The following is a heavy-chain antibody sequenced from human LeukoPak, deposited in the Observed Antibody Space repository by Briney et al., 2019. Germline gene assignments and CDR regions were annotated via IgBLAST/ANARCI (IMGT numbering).Heavy chain of an antibody. CDR2: IYTRGST. J-gene: IGHJ3*02. Sequence: SETLSLTCTVSGGSINNYYWSWIRQPAGKGLEWIGRIYTRGSTNYNPSLQSRVTMSVDTSKNQFSLKLSSVTAADTAVYYCARGRYCSADICSGGDAFDIWGQGTMVSVSS. V-gene: IGHV4-4*07. CDR3: ARGRYCSADICSGGDAFDI. D-gene: IGHD2-15*01. CDR1: GGSINNYY.